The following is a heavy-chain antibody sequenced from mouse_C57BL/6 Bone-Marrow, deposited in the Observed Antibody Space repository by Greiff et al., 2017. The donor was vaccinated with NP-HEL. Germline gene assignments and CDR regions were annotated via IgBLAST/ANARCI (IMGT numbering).Heavy chain of an antibody. D-gene: IGHD4-1*01. CDR2: IYYSGTI. J-gene: IGHJ4*01. CDR1: GISITTGNYR. CDR3: ARGGSPYYAMDY. Sequence: EVKLMESGPGLVKPSQTVFLTCTVTGISITTGNYRWSWIRQFPGNKLEWIGYIYYSGTITYNPSLTSRTTITRDTPKNQFFLEMNSLTAEDTATYYCARGGSPYYAMDYWGQGTSVTVSS. V-gene: IGHV3-5*01.